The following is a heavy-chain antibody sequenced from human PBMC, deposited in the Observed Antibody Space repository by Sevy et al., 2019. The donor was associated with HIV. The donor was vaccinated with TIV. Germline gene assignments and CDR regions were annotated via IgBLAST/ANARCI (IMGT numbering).Heavy chain of an antibody. Sequence: ASVKVSCKASGYTFTSYGISWVRQAPGQGLEWMGWISAYNGNTNYAQKLQGRVTMTTDTSTSTAYMELRSLRADETAVYYCARQSLRFLEWLSEFDYWGQGTLVTVSS. CDR3: ARQSLRFLEWLSEFDY. CDR1: GYTFTSYG. V-gene: IGHV1-18*01. D-gene: IGHD3-3*01. J-gene: IGHJ4*02. CDR2: ISAYNGNT.